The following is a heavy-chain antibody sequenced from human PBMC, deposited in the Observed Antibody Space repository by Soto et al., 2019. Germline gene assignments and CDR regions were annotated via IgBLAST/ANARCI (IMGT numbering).Heavy chain of an antibody. J-gene: IGHJ5*02. D-gene: IGHD6-13*01. V-gene: IGHV4-39*01. CDR2: IYHSGST. CDR3: ARLPSTWYMFNWFDP. Sequence: SETLSLTCTVSGGSISSRNYYWGWIRQPPGKGLEWIGTIYHSGSTYYNPSLKSRVTISVDTSKNQFSLKLSSVTAADTAVYYCARLPSTWYMFNWFDPWGQGTLVTVSS. CDR1: GGSISSRNYY.